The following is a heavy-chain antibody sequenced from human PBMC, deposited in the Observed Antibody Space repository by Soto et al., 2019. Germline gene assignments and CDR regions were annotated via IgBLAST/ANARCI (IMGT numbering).Heavy chain of an antibody. J-gene: IGHJ4*02. CDR1: GGSISSGDYY. V-gene: IGHV4-30-4*01. CDR2: IYYSGST. CDR3: ARGTRYCSGGSCYLFDY. D-gene: IGHD2-15*01. Sequence: SETLSLTCTVSGGSISSGDYYWGWIRQPPGKGLEWIGCIYYSGSTYYNPSLKSRVTISVDTSKNQFSLKLSSVTAADTAVYYCARGTRYCSGGSCYLFDYWGQGTLVTVSS.